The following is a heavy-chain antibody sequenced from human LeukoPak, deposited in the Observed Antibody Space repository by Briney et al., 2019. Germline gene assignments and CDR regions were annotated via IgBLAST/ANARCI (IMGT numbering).Heavy chain of an antibody. CDR3: ARVQLSGSYHAAFGY. CDR2: INPNSGGT. J-gene: IGHJ4*02. D-gene: IGHD1-26*01. Sequence: ASVKVSCKASGYTFTGYYMHWVRQAPGQGLEWMGWINPNSGGTNYAQKFQGRVTMTRDTSISTAYMELSRLRSDDTAVYYCARVQLSGSYHAAFGYWGQGTLVTVSS. CDR1: GYTFTGYY. V-gene: IGHV1-2*02.